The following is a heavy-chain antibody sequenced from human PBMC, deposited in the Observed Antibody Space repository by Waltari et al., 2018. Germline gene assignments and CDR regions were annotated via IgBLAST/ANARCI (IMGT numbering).Heavy chain of an antibody. CDR1: GGSISSSSYY. D-gene: IGHD5-18*01. V-gene: IGHV4-39*01. CDR3: ARQTWIQLWLYAFDI. CDR2: TYYSGST. Sequence: QLQLQESGPGLVKPSETLSLTCTFSGGSISSSSYYWGWIRQPPGKGLEWIGSTYYSGSTYYNPSLKSRVTISVDTSKNQFSLKLSSVTAADTAVYYCARQTWIQLWLYAFDIWGQGTMVTVSS. J-gene: IGHJ3*02.